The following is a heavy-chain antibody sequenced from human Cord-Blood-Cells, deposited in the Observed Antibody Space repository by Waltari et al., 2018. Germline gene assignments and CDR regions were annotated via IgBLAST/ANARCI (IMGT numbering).Heavy chain of an antibody. CDR1: GYTFTGYY. CDR2: TNPKSGGT. D-gene: IGHD3-10*01. CDR3: ARDLNVPGTFGTSGY. Sequence: QVQLVQSGAEVKKPGASVKVSCKASGYTFTGYYMHWVRQAPGQGLEWMGWTNPKSGGTNLAQKCEGRVTMTRDTSISTAYMALSRLRSDDTAVYYCARDLNVPGTFGTSGYWGQGTLVTVSS. J-gene: IGHJ4*02. V-gene: IGHV1-2*02.